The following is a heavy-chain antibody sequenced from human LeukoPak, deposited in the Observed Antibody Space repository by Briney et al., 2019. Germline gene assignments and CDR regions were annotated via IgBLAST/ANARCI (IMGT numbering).Heavy chain of an antibody. J-gene: IGHJ6*02. CDR1: GGSISSSSYY. V-gene: IGHV4-61*01. D-gene: IGHD6-13*01. CDR2: IYYSGST. CDR3: ARTETVYSSSSRGYYGMDV. Sequence: SETLSLTCTVSGGSISSSSYYWSWIRQPPGKGLEWIGYIYYSGSTNYNPSLKSRVTISVDTSKNQFSLKLSSVTAADTAVYYCARTETVYSSSSRGYYGMDVWGQGTTVTVSS.